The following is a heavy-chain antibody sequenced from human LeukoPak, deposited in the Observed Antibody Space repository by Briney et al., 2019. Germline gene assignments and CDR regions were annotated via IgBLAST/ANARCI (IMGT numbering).Heavy chain of an antibody. J-gene: IGHJ4*02. Sequence: GASVKVSCKASGYTFTGYYMHWVRQAPGQGLEWMGWINPNSGGTNYAQKFQGRVTMTRDTSISTAYMELSRLRSDDTAVYYCARVAGYCTNGVCYIVYYFDYWGQGTLVTVSS. CDR3: ARVAGYCTNGVCYIVYYFDY. D-gene: IGHD2-8*01. CDR2: INPNSGGT. V-gene: IGHV1-2*02. CDR1: GYTFTGYY.